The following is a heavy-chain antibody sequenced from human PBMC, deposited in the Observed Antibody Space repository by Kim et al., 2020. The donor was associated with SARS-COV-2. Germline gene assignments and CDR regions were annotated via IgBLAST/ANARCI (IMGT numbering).Heavy chain of an antibody. CDR1: GFTFSSYW. CDR2: INSDGSST. V-gene: IGHV3-74*01. CDR3: ARDRGQGGYFDWLPHSCYYYGMDV. Sequence: GGSLRLSCAASGFTFSSYWMHWVRQAPGKGLVWVSRINSDGSSTSYADSVKGRFTISRDNAKNTLYLQMNSLRAEDTAVYYCARDRGQGGYFDWLPHSCYYYGMDVWGQGTTVTVSS. D-gene: IGHD3-9*01. J-gene: IGHJ6*02.